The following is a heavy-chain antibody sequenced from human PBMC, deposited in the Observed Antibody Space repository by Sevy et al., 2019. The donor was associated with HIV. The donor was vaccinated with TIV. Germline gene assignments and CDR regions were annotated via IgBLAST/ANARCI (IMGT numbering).Heavy chain of an antibody. D-gene: IGHD6-19*01. V-gene: IGHV3-53*01. CDR3: ARGSSYYYYGMDV. CDR1: VFTVSSNY. J-gene: IGHJ6*02. Sequence: GGSLRLSCAASVFTVSSNYKSWVRQAPGKGLEWVSVIYSGGSTYYADSVKGRFTISRDNSKNTLYLQMNSLRAEDTAVYYCARGSSYYYYGMDVWGQGTTVTVSS. CDR2: IYSGGST.